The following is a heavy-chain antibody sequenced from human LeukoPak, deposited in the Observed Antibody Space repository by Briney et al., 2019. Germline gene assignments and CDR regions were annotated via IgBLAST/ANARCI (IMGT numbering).Heavy chain of an antibody. CDR2: ISAYNGNT. CDR3: ARDPLVSTPSGYYLYWFDP. CDR1: GYIFTNYG. Sequence: GASVKVSCKASGYIFTNYGINWVRQAPGQGLEWMGWISAYNGNTKYTQKLQDRVTMTTDTSTSTAYMELKTLRSDDTAVYFCARDPLVSTPSGYYLYWFDPWGQGTLVTVSS. D-gene: IGHD3-22*01. J-gene: IGHJ5*02. V-gene: IGHV1-18*01.